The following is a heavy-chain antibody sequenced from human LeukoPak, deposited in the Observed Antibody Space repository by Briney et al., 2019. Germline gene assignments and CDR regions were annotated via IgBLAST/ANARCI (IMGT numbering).Heavy chain of an antibody. CDR1: GFTFSSYW. V-gene: IGHV3-7*01. J-gene: IGHJ4*02. Sequence: PGGSLRLSCAASGFTFSSYWMSWVRQAPGKGLEWVANIKQDGSEKYYVDSVKGRFTISRDNAKNSLYLQMNSLRAEDTAVYYCAREPKLGYSYGHDYWGQGTLVTVSS. CDR3: AREPKLGYSYGHDY. D-gene: IGHD5-18*01. CDR2: IKQDGSEK.